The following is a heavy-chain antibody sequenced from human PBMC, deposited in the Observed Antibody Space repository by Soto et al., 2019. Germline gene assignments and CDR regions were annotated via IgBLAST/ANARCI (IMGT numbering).Heavy chain of an antibody. CDR3: AAGGGLPRYS. CDR2: IYHSGST. D-gene: IGHD5-12*01. J-gene: IGHJ4*02. V-gene: IGHV4-30-2*01. Sequence: QLQLQESGSGLVKPSQTLSLTCAVSGGSISSGGYSWSWIRQPPGKGLEWIGYIYHSGSTYYNPSRXSXAXLXXDRSKNQFSLKLSSVTAADTAVYYCAAGGGLPRYSWGQGTLVTVSS. CDR1: GGSISSGGYS.